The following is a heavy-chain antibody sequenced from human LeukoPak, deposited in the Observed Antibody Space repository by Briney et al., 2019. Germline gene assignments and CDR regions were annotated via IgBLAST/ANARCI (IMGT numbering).Heavy chain of an antibody. CDR2: ISGSGGST. V-gene: IGHV3-23*01. CDR3: AKGDLGFDY. CDR1: GFIFTNYF. J-gene: IGHJ4*02. Sequence: GGSLRLSCAASGFIFTNYFMSWVRQAPGKGLEWVSAISGSGGSTYYADSVKSRFTISRDNSKNTLYLQMNSLRAEDTAVYYCAKGDLGFDYWGQGTLVTVSS.